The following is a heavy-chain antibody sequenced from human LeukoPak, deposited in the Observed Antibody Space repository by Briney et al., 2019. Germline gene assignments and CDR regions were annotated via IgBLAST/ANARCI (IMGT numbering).Heavy chain of an antibody. CDR2: INSDGSST. Sequence: GGSLRLSCAASGFTFSTFWMHWVRQAPGEGLVWVSRINSDGSSTNYADSVKGRFTISRDNAKNTLYLQMNSLRAEDTAVYYCAGRYCSGGTCYYYWGQGTLVTVSS. D-gene: IGHD2-15*01. CDR3: AGRYCSGGTCYYY. CDR1: GFTFSTFW. V-gene: IGHV3-74*01. J-gene: IGHJ4*02.